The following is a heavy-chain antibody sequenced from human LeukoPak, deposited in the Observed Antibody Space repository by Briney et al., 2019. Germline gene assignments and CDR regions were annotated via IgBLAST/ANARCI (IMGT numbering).Heavy chain of an antibody. CDR2: ISGYNGDT. CDR3: ARDLGLPRLNSFDY. CDR1: GYSFTSYG. J-gene: IGHJ4*02. Sequence: GASVKVSCKASGYSFTSYGISWVRQAPGQGLEWMGWISGYNGDTKYAQKLQGRVTLITDTSTSTVYMELRNLRSDDTAMYYCARDLGLPRLNSFDYWGQGTLVTVSS. D-gene: IGHD3/OR15-3a*01. V-gene: IGHV1-18*01.